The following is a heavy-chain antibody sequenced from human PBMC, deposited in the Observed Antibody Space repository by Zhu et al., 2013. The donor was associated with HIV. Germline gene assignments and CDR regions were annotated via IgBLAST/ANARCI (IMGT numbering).Heavy chain of an antibody. J-gene: IGHJ2*01. V-gene: IGHV4-31*03. CDR2: MFYSGST. D-gene: IGHD2-8*01. CDR1: GGSITSGNNY. Sequence: QVQLQESGPGLVKPSQTLSLTCTVSGGSITSGNNYWSWIRQRPGKGLEWIAYMFYSGSTYYNPSLKSRVIISVDTSKNQFSLNLSSVTAADTAVYYCARVHLSLFSVKYWYFDLWGLAPGHCLL. CDR3: ARVHLSLFSVKYWYFDL.